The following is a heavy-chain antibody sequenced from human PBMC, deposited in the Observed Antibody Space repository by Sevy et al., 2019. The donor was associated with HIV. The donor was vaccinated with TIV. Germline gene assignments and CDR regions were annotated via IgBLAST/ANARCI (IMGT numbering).Heavy chain of an antibody. V-gene: IGHV3-23*01. D-gene: IGHD5-12*01. J-gene: IGHJ4*02. CDR1: GFTFSSYA. Sequence: GGSLRLSCAASGFTFSSYAMHWVRQAPGKGLEWVSSISDSGGSTYYADSVKGRFTISRDNSKNTRYLQMNSLRAEDTAVYYCASLPTPYGGYPYYFDYWGQGTLVTVSS. CDR3: ASLPTPYGGYPYYFDY. CDR2: ISDSGGST.